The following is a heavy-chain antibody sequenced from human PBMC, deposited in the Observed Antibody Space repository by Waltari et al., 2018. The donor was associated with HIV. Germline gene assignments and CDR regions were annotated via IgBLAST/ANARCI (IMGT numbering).Heavy chain of an antibody. J-gene: IGHJ4*02. CDR2: IYTSGST. V-gene: IGHV4-4*07. D-gene: IGHD3-10*01. CDR3: ARGAGGTMVREFDY. CDR1: GGSISSYY. Sequence: QVQLQESGPGLVKPSETLSLTCTVSGGSISSYYCSWIRHPAGKGLEWIGRIYTSGSTNYNPSLKSRVTMSVDTSKNQFSLKLSSVTAADTAVYYCARGAGGTMVREFDYWGQGTLVTVSS.